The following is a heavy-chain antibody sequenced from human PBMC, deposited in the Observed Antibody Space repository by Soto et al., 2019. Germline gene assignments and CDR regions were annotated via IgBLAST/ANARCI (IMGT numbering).Heavy chain of an antibody. D-gene: IGHD1-7*01. J-gene: IGHJ6*03. CDR1: GFTFSSYG. CDR2: ISYDGSNK. CDR3: AKGITGTIGVGYYYYYMDV. V-gene: IGHV3-30*18. Sequence: GGSLRLSCAASGFTFSSYGMHWVRQAPGKGLEWEAVISYDGSNKYYADPVKGRFTISRDNSKNTLYLQMNSLRAEDTAVYYCAKGITGTIGVGYYYYYMDVWGKGTTVTVSS.